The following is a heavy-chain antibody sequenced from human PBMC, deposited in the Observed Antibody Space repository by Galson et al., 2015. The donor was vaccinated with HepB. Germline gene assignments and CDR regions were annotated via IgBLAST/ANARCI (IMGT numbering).Heavy chain of an antibody. D-gene: IGHD2-2*02. CDR2: ISGSDIYT. Sequence: SLRLSCAASGFTFTNYAMTWVRQAPGKGLEWVSTISGSDIYTYYADSVKGRFTISRDNSKSTLYLQMNSLRAEDTAKYYCASHCSGSSTNCYTIRTFDIWGQGTMVTVSS. V-gene: IGHV3-23*01. J-gene: IGHJ3*02. CDR1: GFTFTNYA. CDR3: ASHCSGSSTNCYTIRTFDI.